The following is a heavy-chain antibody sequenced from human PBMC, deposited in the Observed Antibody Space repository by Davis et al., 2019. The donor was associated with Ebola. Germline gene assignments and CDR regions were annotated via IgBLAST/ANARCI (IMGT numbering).Heavy chain of an antibody. V-gene: IGHV3-30*18. CDR1: GFTFSSYG. Sequence: WGSLRLSCAASGFTFSSYGMHWVRQAPGKGLEWVAVISYDGSNKYYADSVKGRFTISRDNSKNTLYLQMNSLRAEDTAVYYCAKDPTTGRSGWGLFDYWGQGTLVTVSS. J-gene: IGHJ4*02. CDR3: AKDPTTGRSGWGLFDY. CDR2: ISYDGSNK. D-gene: IGHD6-19*01.